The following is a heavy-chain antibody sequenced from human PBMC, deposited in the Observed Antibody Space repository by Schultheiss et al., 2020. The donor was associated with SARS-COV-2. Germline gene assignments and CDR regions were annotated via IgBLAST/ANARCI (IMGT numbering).Heavy chain of an antibody. D-gene: IGHD3-22*01. V-gene: IGHV3-30*12. CDR2: ISYDGSNK. CDR3: ARDLNYYDSSGYFDY. Sequence: GESLKISCAASGFTFSSYGMHWVRQAPGKGLEWVAVISYDGSNKYYADSVKGRFTISRDNSKNTLYLQMNSLRAEDTAVYYCARDLNYYDSSGYFDYWGQGTLVTVSS. J-gene: IGHJ4*02. CDR1: GFTFSSYG.